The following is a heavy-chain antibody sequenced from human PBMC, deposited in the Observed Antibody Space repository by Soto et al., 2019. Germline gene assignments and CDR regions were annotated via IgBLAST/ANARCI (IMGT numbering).Heavy chain of an antibody. CDR2: IWYDGSNK. J-gene: IGHJ6*02. D-gene: IGHD2-21*02. CDR3: ARDKPVVTSYYYGMDV. Sequence: QVQLVESGGGVVQPGRSLRLSCAASGFTFSSYGMHWVRQDPGKGLEWVAVIWYDGSNKYYADSVKGRFTISRDNSKNTLYLQMNSLRAEDTAVDYCARDKPVVTSYYYGMDVWGQGTTVTVSS. CDR1: GFTFSSYG. V-gene: IGHV3-33*01.